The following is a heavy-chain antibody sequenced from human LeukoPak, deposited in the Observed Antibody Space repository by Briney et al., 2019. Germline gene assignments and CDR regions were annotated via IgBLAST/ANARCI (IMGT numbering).Heavy chain of an antibody. CDR2: IYYSGST. Sequence: SETLSLTCTVSGGSISSSSYYWGWIRQPPGKGLEWIASIYYSGSTYANPSLKSPVTISVATSMIQFSLKLNSVTAADRAVYYCARMKGDGSGNYSDYWVRGPLVTVSS. D-gene: IGHD3-22*01. CDR3: ARMKGDGSGNYSDY. CDR1: GGSISSSSYY. V-gene: IGHV4-39*01. J-gene: IGHJ4*02.